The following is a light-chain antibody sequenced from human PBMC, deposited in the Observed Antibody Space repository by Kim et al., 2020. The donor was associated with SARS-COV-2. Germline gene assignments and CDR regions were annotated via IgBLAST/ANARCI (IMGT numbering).Light chain of an antibody. Sequence: PPGEGATLSCRASQSVISTYLAWFQQKPGQAPRLLIYGASSRATGIPDRFSGSGSGTVFTLTISRLEPEDSAVYYCHYYGTSFLTFGGGTKVDIK. CDR3: HYYGTSFLT. CDR2: GAS. J-gene: IGKJ4*01. V-gene: IGKV3-20*01. CDR1: QSVISTY.